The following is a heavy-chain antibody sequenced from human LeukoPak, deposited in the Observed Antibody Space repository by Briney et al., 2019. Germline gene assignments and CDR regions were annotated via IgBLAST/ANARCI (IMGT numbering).Heavy chain of an antibody. CDR1: DYTFTSYG. Sequence: ASVKVSCKASDYTFTSYGISWVRQAPGQGLEWMGWISAYNGNTNYAQKLQGRITMTTDTSTSIAYMELRSLISDDTAVYYCARDAPYYHDDIGPPFDYWGQETLVTVSS. D-gene: IGHD3-22*01. V-gene: IGHV1-18*01. CDR2: ISAYNGNT. CDR3: ARDAPYYHDDIGPPFDY. J-gene: IGHJ4*02.